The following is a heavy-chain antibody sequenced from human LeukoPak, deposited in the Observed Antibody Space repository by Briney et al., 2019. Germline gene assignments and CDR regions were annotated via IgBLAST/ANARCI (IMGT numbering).Heavy chain of an antibody. Sequence: SEPLSLTCTVSGGSISSYYWSWIRQPPGKGLEWIGYISYSGSINYNPSLKSRVTMSVDTSKNQFSLKLSSVTAADTAVYYCARVKGREGSTVIIDNWGQGTLVTVSS. CDR2: ISYSGSI. CDR1: GGSISSYY. D-gene: IGHD3-10*01. J-gene: IGHJ4*02. CDR3: ARVKGREGSTVIIDN. V-gene: IGHV4-59*01.